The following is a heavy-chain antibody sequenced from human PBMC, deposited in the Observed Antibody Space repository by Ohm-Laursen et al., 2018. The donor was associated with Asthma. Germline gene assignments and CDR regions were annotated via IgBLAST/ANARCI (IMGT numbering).Heavy chain of an antibody. J-gene: IGHJ6*02. D-gene: IGHD2-2*01. V-gene: IGHV3-30-3*01. Sequence: SLRLSCSASGFTFRSYAMHWVRQAPGKGLEWVAVGGSYYDGGLKYYADSVNGRFTVSRDDSKSTVYLQINSLRAEDTAVYYCARDPEDIVVVPAAMGGMDVWGQGTTVTVSS. CDR3: ARDPEDIVVVPAAMGGMDV. CDR2: GGSYYDGGLK. CDR1: GFTFRSYA.